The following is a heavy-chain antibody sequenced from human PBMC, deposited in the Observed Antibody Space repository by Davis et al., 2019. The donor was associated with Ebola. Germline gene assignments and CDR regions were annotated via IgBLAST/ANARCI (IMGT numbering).Heavy chain of an antibody. J-gene: IGHJ2*01. D-gene: IGHD3-10*01. CDR3: ARGRRYGSDNWYFDL. Sequence: PGGSLRLSCAASGFTFSSYDMHWVRHATGKGLEWVSAIGTAGDTYYPGSVKGRFTISRENAKNSLYLQMNSLRAGDTAVYYCARGRRYGSDNWYFDLWGRGTLVTVSS. V-gene: IGHV3-13*01. CDR1: GFTFSSYD. CDR2: IGTAGDT.